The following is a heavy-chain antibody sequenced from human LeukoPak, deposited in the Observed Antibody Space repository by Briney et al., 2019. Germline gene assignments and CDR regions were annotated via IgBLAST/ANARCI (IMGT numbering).Heavy chain of an antibody. CDR3: ARDTGYCSGGSCYSGHYYYYYMDV. J-gene: IGHJ6*03. CDR1: GYTFTGYY. V-gene: IGHV1-2*02. Sequence: ASVEVSCKASGYTFTGYYMHWVRQAPGQGLEWMGWINPNSGGTNYAQKSQGRVTMTRDTSISTAYMELSRLRSDDTAVYYCARDTGYCSGGSCYSGHYYYYYMDVWGKGTTVTISS. D-gene: IGHD2-15*01. CDR2: INPNSGGT.